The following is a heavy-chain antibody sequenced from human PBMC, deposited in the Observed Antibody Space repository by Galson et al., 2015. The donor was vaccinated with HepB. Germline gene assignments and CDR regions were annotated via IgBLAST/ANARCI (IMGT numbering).Heavy chain of an antibody. D-gene: IGHD2-2*02. J-gene: IGHJ2*01. Sequence: LSLTCTVSGGSISSGDYYWSWIRQPPGKGLEWIGYIYYSGSTYYNPSLKSRVTISVDTSKNQFSLKLSSVTAADTAVYYCARGGYCSSTSCYIRGWYFDLWGRGTLATVSS. CDR2: IYYSGST. CDR3: ARGGYCSSTSCYIRGWYFDL. CDR1: GGSISSGDYY. V-gene: IGHV4-30-4*01.